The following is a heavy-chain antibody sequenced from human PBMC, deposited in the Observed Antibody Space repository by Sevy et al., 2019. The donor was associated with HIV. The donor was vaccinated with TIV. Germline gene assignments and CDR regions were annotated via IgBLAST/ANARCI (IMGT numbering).Heavy chain of an antibody. J-gene: IGHJ6*03. D-gene: IGHD3-22*01. CDR1: GGSISSYY. V-gene: IGHV4-4*07. CDR3: ASTQNYYYDSSGNYYYYYYMDV. Sequence: SETLSLTCTVSGGSISSYYWSWIRQPAGKGLEWIGRIYTSGSTNYNPSLKSRVTMSVDTSKNQFSLKLSSVTAADTAVYYCASTQNYYYDSSGNYYYYYYMDVWGKGTTVTVSS. CDR2: IYTSGST.